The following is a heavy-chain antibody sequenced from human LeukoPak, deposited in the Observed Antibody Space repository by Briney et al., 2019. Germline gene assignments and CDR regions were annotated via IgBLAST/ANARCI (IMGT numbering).Heavy chain of an antibody. Sequence: SETLSLTCAVSGGSFSGYYWSWIRQPPGKGLEWIGEINHSGSTNYNPSLKSRVTISVDTSKNQFSLKLSSVTAADTAVYYCARVRGDHLIFDYWGQGTLVTVSS. CDR2: INHSGST. D-gene: IGHD7-27*01. CDR1: GGSFSGYY. J-gene: IGHJ4*02. CDR3: ARVRGDHLIFDY. V-gene: IGHV4-34*01.